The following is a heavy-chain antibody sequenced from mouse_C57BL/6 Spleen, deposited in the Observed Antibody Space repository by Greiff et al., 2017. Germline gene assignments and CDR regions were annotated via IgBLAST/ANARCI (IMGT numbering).Heavy chain of an antibody. D-gene: IGHD1-1*01. CDR2: IYPGDGDT. J-gene: IGHJ2*01. V-gene: IGHV1-82*01. CDR1: GYAFSSSW. CDR3: ARRYYGSSDYFDY. Sequence: QVQLQQSGPELVKPGASVKISCKASGYAFSSSWMNWVKQRPGKGLEWIGRIYPGDGDTNYNGKFKGKATLTADKSTSTAYMQLSILTSEDSAVYVCARRYYGSSDYFDYWGQGTTLTVSS.